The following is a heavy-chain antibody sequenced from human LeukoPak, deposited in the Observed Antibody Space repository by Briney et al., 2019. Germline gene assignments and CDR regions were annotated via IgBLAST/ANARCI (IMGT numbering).Heavy chain of an antibody. CDR1: GFTFDDYA. CDR3: AKVAKGYYYYYYMDV. Sequence: PGRSLRLSCAASGFTFDDYAMHWVRQAPGKGLERVSGISWNSGSIGYADSVKGRFTISRDNAKNSLYLQMNSLRAEDMALYYCAKVAKGYYYYYYMDVWGKGTTVTVSS. J-gene: IGHJ6*03. CDR2: ISWNSGSI. V-gene: IGHV3-9*03.